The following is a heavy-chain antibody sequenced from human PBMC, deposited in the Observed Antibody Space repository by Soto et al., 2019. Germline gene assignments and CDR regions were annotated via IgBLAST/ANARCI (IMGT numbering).Heavy chain of an antibody. V-gene: IGHV1-69*04. CDR1: GGTFSTYT. CDR3: AGDPDSHYNDSHASSYP. Sequence: ASVKVSCKASGGTFSTYTITWVRQAPGQGLEWMGRIVPIIGIINYAQKFQGRVTISADKFTGTAYMELTGLRSDDTAVYYCAGDPDSHYNDSHASSYPWGQGTLVTVSS. J-gene: IGHJ5*02. D-gene: IGHD4-4*01. CDR2: IVPIIGII.